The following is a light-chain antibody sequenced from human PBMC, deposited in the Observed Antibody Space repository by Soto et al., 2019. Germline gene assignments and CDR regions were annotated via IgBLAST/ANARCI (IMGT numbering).Light chain of an antibody. CDR3: HQYYSYPPLT. CDR2: AAS. J-gene: IGKJ4*01. CDR1: QGISSY. Sequence: AIRMTQSPSSFSASTGDRVTITCRASQGISSYLAWYQQKPGKAPKLLIYAASTLQSGIPYRFSGSGSGTDFTLTLSCLQSEDCATYYCHQYYSYPPLTFGGGTKVEIK. V-gene: IGKV1-8*01.